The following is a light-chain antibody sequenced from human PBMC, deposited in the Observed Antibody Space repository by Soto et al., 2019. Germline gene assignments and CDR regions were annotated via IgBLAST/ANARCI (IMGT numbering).Light chain of an antibody. CDR3: SSYTSISTYV. Sequence: QSVLAQPASVSGSPGQSITISCTGTSSDVGGYDFVSWYQHHPGKAPRLMIYDASHRPSGVSDRFSASKSGNTASLTISGLLAEDEADYYCSSYTSISTYVFGTGTKVTVL. CDR2: DAS. V-gene: IGLV2-14*03. J-gene: IGLJ1*01. CDR1: SSDVGGYDF.